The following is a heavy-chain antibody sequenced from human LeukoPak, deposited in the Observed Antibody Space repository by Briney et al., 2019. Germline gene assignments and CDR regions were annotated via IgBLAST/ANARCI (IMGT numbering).Heavy chain of an antibody. CDR1: GYSISSGYS. J-gene: IGHJ5*02. CDR2: IYHSGST. Sequence: SETLSLTCAVSGYSISSGYSWGWIRQPPGKGLEWIGNIYHSGSTAYNPSLKSRVTISVDTSKNQFSLKLRSVTATDTAVYYCARAPEGMSANSFDPWGQGTLVTVSS. D-gene: IGHD6-13*01. CDR3: ARAPEGMSANSFDP. V-gene: IGHV4-38-2*01.